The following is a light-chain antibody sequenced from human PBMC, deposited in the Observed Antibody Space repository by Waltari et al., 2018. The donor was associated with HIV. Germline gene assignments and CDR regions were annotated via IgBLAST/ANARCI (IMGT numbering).Light chain of an antibody. J-gene: IGLJ2*01. V-gene: IGLV2-14*03. CDR2: GVT. CDR1: STDIGAWNF. CDR3: SSYSTAASLL. Sequence: QSTLTQPASVSGSPGQSITISCTGNSTDIGAWNFVSWYQQHAGKAPTLVLSGVTHRPSGVSARFSGSKSGNTAALTISGLQPEDEAVYFCSSYSTAASLLFGGGTKVTVL.